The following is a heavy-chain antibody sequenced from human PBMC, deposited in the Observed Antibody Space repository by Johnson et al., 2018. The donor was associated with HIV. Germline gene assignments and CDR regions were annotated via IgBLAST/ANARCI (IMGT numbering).Heavy chain of an antibody. Sequence: VQLVESGGGLVQPGGYLRLSCAASGFTFSSYWMSWVRQAPGKGLEWVANIKQDGSEKYYVDSVKGRFTISRDNAKNSLYLQMNSLRAEDTAVYYCAKDQYCGGDCYPDAFDIWGQGTMVTVSS. CDR1: GFTFSSYW. J-gene: IGHJ3*02. CDR3: AKDQYCGGDCYPDAFDI. D-gene: IGHD2-21*02. V-gene: IGHV3-7*01. CDR2: IKQDGSEK.